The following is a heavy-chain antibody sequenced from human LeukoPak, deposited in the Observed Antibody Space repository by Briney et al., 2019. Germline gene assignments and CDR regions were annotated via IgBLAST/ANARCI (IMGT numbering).Heavy chain of an antibody. V-gene: IGHV4-30-4*07. D-gene: IGHD3-3*01. CDR3: ARDHYDFWSGYYTAGNWFDP. CDR1: GGSFSSNTYS. Sequence: SETLSLTCAVSGGSFSSNTYSWTWIRQPPGKRLEWLGYIYYSGSAYYNPSLKSRVTISVDTSKNQFSLKLSSVTAADTAVYYCARDHYDFWSGYYTAGNWFDPWGQGTLVTVSS. J-gene: IGHJ5*02. CDR2: IYYSGSA.